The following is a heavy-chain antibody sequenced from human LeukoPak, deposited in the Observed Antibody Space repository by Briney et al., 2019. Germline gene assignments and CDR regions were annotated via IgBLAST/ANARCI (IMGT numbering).Heavy chain of an antibody. D-gene: IGHD3-10*01. CDR1: GFSFEDNG. V-gene: IGHV3-20*04. CDR3: ATHSYYYGSGSYPHYLDY. J-gene: IGHJ4*02. CDR2: INWNGETT. Sequence: GGALRLSCAASGFSFEDNGMSWVRQAPGKGLEWVSGINWNGETTGYVDSVKGRFTISRVNAKNSLYLQMNSLRAEDTALYYCATHSYYYGSGSYPHYLDYWGQGTLVTVSS.